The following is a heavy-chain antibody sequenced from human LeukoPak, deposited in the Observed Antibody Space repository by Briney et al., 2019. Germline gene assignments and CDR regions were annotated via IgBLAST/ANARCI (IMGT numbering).Heavy chain of an antibody. CDR3: ARAESSSTTFDY. Sequence: GGSLRLSCAASGFAFSSYSMNWVRQAPGKGLEWVSSLSSSSSYIYYADSVKGRFTISRDNAKNSLYLQMNSLRAEDTAVYYCARAESSSTTFDYWGQGTLVTVSS. CDR2: LSSSSSYI. D-gene: IGHD6-6*01. J-gene: IGHJ4*02. CDR1: GFAFSSYS. V-gene: IGHV3-21*01.